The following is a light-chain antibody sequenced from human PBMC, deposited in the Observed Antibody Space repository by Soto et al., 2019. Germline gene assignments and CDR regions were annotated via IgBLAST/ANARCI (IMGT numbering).Light chain of an antibody. V-gene: IGKV1-33*01. CDR1: QGISNY. CDR2: DAS. Sequence: DIPLTQSPSSLSASVGDRVTITCQASQGISNYLSWYQHKAGKAPKLLINDASNLETGVPSRFSGSGSGTDFTFTISSLQPEDVATYYCQQYDILLYTFGQGTRLEIK. CDR3: QQYDILLYT. J-gene: IGKJ2*01.